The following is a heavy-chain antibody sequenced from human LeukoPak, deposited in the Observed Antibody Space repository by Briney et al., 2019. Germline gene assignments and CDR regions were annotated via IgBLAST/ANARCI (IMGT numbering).Heavy chain of an antibody. Sequence: ASVKVSCKASGYTFTGYYMHWVRQAPGPGLEWMGWINPNSSGTNYAQKFQGRVTMTRDTSISTAYMELNRLRSDDTAVYYCARAAHTYYYDSSGYYWGQGTLVTVSS. D-gene: IGHD3-22*01. V-gene: IGHV1-2*02. CDR3: ARAAHTYYYDSSGYY. J-gene: IGHJ4*02. CDR2: INPNSSGT. CDR1: GYTFTGYY.